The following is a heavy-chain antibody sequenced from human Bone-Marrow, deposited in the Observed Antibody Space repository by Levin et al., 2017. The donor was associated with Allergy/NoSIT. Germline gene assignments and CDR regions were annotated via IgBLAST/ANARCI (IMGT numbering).Heavy chain of an antibody. D-gene: IGHD3-3*01. J-gene: IGHJ4*02. Sequence: SVKVSCKASGGTFSSYAISWVGQAPGQGLEWMGGIIPIFGTANYAQKFQGRVTITADKSTSTAYMELSSLRSEDTAVYYCARAAGLRDGVVIMAYWGQGTLVTVSS. CDR3: ARAAGLRDGVVIMAY. V-gene: IGHV1-69*06. CDR2: IIPIFGTA. CDR1: GGTFSSYA.